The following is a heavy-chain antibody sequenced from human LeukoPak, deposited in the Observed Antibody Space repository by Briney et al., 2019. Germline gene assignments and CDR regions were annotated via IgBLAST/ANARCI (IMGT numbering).Heavy chain of an antibody. CDR1: GFTFSSYS. V-gene: IGHV3-30*18. D-gene: IGHD3-16*01. Sequence: GGSLRLSCAASGFTFSSYSMNWVRQAPGKGLEWVAVISYDGSNKYYADSVKGRFTISRDNSKNTLYLQMNSLRAEDTAVYYCAKDPREGPGIMITFGGAQSPPDYWGQGTLVTVSS. CDR3: AKDPREGPGIMITFGGAQSPPDY. J-gene: IGHJ4*02. CDR2: ISYDGSNK.